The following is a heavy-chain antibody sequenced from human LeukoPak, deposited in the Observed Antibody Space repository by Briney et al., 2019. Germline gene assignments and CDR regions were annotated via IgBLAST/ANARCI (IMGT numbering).Heavy chain of an antibody. Sequence: GASVKVSCKASGYKFTNFGIGWVRQAPGQGLEYVGWISPYNGNTHFAQKVQGRVTMTTDTSTTTAYMELRGLTSDDTAVYYCARDRYDSSGYYPYNWFDPWGQGTLVTVSS. CDR2: ISPYNGNT. J-gene: IGHJ5*02. CDR3: ARDRYDSSGYYPYNWFDP. CDR1: GYKFTNFG. V-gene: IGHV1-18*01. D-gene: IGHD3-22*01.